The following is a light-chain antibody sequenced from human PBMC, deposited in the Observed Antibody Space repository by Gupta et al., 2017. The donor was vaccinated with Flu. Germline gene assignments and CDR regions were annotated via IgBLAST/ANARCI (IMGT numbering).Light chain of an antibody. J-gene: IGKJ4*01. V-gene: IGKV3-11*01. Sequence: ELVLTQSPATQSLSPGERATLTCRASQSVSSYLAWYQQKPGQAPRLLIFDASNRATGIPARFSGSGSGTDFTLTISILEPEDFAVYYCQQRSNWLTFGGGTKVEIK. CDR1: QSVSSY. CDR2: DAS. CDR3: QQRSNWLT.